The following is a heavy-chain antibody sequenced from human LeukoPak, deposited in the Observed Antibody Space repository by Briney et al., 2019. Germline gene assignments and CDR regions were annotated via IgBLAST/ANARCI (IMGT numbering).Heavy chain of an antibody. D-gene: IGHD5-12*01. CDR2: IYPGGSDT. CDR3: ARGGYSGYEFDC. CDR1: GYSFSTYW. Sequence: GESLKISCRASGYSFSTYWIGWVRQMPGKGLEWVGVIYPGGSDTRYSPSFQGQVTFSADKSTSTASLQLSSLKASDSAMYYCARGGYSGYEFDCWGQGTLVTVSS. V-gene: IGHV5-51*01. J-gene: IGHJ4*02.